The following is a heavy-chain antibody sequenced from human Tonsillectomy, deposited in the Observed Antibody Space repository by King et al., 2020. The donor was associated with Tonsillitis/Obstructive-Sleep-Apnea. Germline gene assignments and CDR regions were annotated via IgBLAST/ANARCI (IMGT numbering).Heavy chain of an antibody. Sequence: VQLVESGGGVVQPGRSLRLSCAASGFTFSSYGMHWVRQAPGKGLEWVAVIWYDGSNKYYADSGKGRFTISRDNSKNTLYLQMNSPRAEHTAVYYCAGGRTGTTLNYRYGMDVGGRGTTVTVSS. D-gene: IGHD1-7*01. CDR3: AGGRTGTTLNYRYGMDV. CDR1: GFTFSSYG. J-gene: IGHJ6*02. V-gene: IGHV3-33*01. CDR2: IWYDGSNK.